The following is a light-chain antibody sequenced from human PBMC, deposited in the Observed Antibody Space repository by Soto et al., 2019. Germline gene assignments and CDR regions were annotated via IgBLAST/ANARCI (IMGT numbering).Light chain of an antibody. Sequence: EIGLTHPPGTLSFSPGERPTLSCRASQSVSSYLAWYQQKPGQAPRLLIYGASTRATGIPDRFSGSGSGTDFNLTISRLEPEDFAVFYCQQYGSSPITFGQGTGLEI. V-gene: IGKV3-20*01. CDR1: QSVSSY. J-gene: IGKJ5*01. CDR2: GAS. CDR3: QQYGSSPIT.